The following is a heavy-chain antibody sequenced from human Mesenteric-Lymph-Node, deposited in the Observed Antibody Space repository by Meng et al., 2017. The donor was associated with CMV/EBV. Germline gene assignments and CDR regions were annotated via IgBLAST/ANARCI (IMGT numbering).Heavy chain of an antibody. D-gene: IGHD2-15*01. CDR1: GFTFSSYS. V-gene: IGHV3-30*02. J-gene: IGHJ4*02. Sequence: GESLKISCAASGFTFSSYSMNWVRQAPGKGLEWVAFIWYDGSNKNYADSVKGRFTISRDNSKNTLYLQMNGLRAEDTAVYYCAKDHQGLAATSGRLYWGQGTLVTVSS. CDR3: AKDHQGLAATSGRLY. CDR2: IWYDGSNK.